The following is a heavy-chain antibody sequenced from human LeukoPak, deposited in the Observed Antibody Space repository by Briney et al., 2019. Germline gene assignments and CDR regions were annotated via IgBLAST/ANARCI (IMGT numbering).Heavy chain of an antibody. CDR2: INHSGST. Sequence: PSETLSFTCAVYGGSFSGYYWSWIRQPPGKGLEWIGEINHSGSTNYNPSLKSRVTISVDTSKNQFSLKLSSVTAADTAVYYCARSPGGITMVRGLYFQHWGQGTLVTVSS. CDR3: ARSPGGITMVRGLYFQH. CDR1: GGSFSGYY. D-gene: IGHD3-10*01. V-gene: IGHV4-34*01. J-gene: IGHJ1*01.